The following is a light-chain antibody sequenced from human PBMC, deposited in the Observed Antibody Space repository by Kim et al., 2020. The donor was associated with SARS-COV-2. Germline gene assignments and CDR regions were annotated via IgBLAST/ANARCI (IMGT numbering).Light chain of an antibody. V-gene: IGLV2-8*01. CDR1: SSDVGGYNY. CDR2: EVI. Sequence: VTFSCTGTSSDVGGYNYVSWYQQHPGKAPKLMIYEVIKRPSGVPDRFSGSKSGNTASLTVSGLQAEDEAAYYCSSYASSNNLVFGGGTQLTVL. J-gene: IGLJ2*01. CDR3: SSYASSNNLV.